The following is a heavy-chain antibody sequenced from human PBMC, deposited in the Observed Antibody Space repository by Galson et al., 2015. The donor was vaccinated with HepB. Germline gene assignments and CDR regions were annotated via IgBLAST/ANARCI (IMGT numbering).Heavy chain of an antibody. V-gene: IGHV3-15*01. CDR2: IKSKTDGGTT. CDR3: TTDVYFSSYWSWIDP. J-gene: IGHJ5*02. CDR1: GFSFNNVW. D-gene: IGHD2-2*01. Sequence: SLRLSCAATGFSFNNVWMNWVRQAPGKGLEWVGRIKSKTDGGTTEYAAPVKGRFTIPREDSKNTLYRQMNSLKTDDTAVYYCTTDVYFSSYWSWIDPWGQGTLVTVSS.